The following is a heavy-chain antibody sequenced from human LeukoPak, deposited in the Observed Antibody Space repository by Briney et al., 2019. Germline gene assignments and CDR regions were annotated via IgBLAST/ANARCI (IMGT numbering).Heavy chain of an antibody. Sequence: GGSLRLSCAASGFTFSSYAMCWVRQAPGKGLQYVSAISSNGDYTYYAKSVKGRFTISRDNSKNTLFLQMGSLRVEDMAVYYCSRGGSSSSSPGDYWGQGTLVTVSS. CDR1: GFTFSSYA. V-gene: IGHV3-64*01. D-gene: IGHD6-6*01. J-gene: IGHJ4*02. CDR3: SRGGSSSSSPGDY. CDR2: ISSNGDYT.